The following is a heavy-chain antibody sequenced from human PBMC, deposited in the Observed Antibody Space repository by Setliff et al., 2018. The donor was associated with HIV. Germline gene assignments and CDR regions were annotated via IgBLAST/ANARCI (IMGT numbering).Heavy chain of an antibody. CDR3: AIDVIGGWLRPMPDY. Sequence: ASVKVSCKASGYSFLTYGITWVRQAPRQGLEWMGWISTHNGNTNYAQKLQDRVTLTTDTSTSTAYMELSGLRSEDTAVHYCAIDVIGGWLRPMPDYWGPGTLVTVSS. D-gene: IGHD5-12*01. J-gene: IGHJ4*02. V-gene: IGHV1-18*04. CDR1: GYSFLTYG. CDR2: ISTHNGNT.